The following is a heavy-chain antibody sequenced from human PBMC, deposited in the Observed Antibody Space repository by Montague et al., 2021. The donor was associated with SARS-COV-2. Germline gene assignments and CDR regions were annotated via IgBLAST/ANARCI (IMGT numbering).Heavy chain of an antibody. J-gene: IGHJ6*02. CDR2: ISGSGGST. D-gene: IGHD4-23*01. CDR3: ASGLDYGGYYYYYGMDV. Sequence: SLRLSCAASGFTFSSYAMSWVRQAPGKGLEWVSAISGSGGSTYYADSVKGRFTISRDNSKNTLYLQMNSLRAEDTAVYYCASGLDYGGYYYYYGMDVWGQGTTVTVSS. CDR1: GFTFSSYA. V-gene: IGHV3-23*01.